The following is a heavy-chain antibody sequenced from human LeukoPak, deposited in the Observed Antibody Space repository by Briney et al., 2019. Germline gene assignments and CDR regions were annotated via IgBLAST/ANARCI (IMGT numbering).Heavy chain of an antibody. Sequence: GGSLRLSCAASGFTFSSYAMHWVRQAPGKGLEWVAVISYDGSNKYYADSVKGRFTISRDNSKNTLYLQMNSLRAEDTAVYYCAKASRVEMATGFDYWGQGTLVTVSS. J-gene: IGHJ4*02. CDR2: ISYDGSNK. V-gene: IGHV3-30-3*01. CDR3: AKASRVEMATGFDY. CDR1: GFTFSSYA.